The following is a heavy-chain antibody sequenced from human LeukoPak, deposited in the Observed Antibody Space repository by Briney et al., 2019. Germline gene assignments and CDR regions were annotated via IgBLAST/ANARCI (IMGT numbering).Heavy chain of an antibody. D-gene: IGHD6-13*01. CDR2: IFPGDSDT. J-gene: IGHJ4*02. Sequence: GESLKISCKGSADSFTSYWIGWVRQMPGKGLEGMGIIFPGDSDTIYSPSFQGQVTISADKSISTAYLQWSSLKASDTAMYYCARHPGGISWSHFDYWGQGTLVTVSS. CDR1: ADSFTSYW. CDR3: ARHPGGISWSHFDY. V-gene: IGHV5-51*01.